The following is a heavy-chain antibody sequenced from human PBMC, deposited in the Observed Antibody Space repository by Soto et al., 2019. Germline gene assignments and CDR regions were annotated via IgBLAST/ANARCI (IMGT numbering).Heavy chain of an antibody. V-gene: IGHV4-31*03. CDR2: IYYSGST. CDR3: ARFDDDSSGGLDY. J-gene: IGHJ4*02. Sequence: PSETLSLTCTVSGGSISSGGYYWSWIRQHPGKGLEWIGYIYYSGSTYYNPSLKSRVTISVDTSKNQFSLKLSSVTAADTAVYYCARFDDDSSGGLDYWGQGTLVTVSS. CDR1: GGSISSGGYY. D-gene: IGHD3-22*01.